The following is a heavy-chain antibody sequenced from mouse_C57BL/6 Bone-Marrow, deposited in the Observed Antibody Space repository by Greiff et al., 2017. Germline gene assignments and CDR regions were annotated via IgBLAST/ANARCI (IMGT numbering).Heavy chain of an antibody. J-gene: IGHJ2*01. D-gene: IGHD1-1*01. Sequence: VHLVESGPELVKPGASVKISCKASGYAFSSSWMNWVKQRPGKGLEWIGRIYPGAGDTNYNGKFKGKATLTADKSSSTAYMQLSSLTSEDSAVYFCARSAVGYYGSSYNFDYWGQGTTLTVSS. V-gene: IGHV1-82*01. CDR1: GYAFSSSW. CDR3: ARSAVGYYGSSYNFDY. CDR2: IYPGAGDT.